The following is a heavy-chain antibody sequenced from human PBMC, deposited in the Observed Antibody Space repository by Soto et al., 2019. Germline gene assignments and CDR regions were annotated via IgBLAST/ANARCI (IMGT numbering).Heavy chain of an antibody. CDR1: GFIFTNYA. CDR3: TKESYCSSSRCWGDNWFDP. Sequence: EVQLLESGGGLVQPGGSLRLSCEASGFIFTNYAMSWVRQAPGKGLEWVSHISGSGGSTHYADSVKGRLTTSRDNSKNMVYLQINSLSVDDTAVYFCTKESYCSSSRCWGDNWFDPWGQGTLVTVFS. D-gene: IGHD2-2*01. CDR2: ISGSGGST. J-gene: IGHJ5*02. V-gene: IGHV3-23*01.